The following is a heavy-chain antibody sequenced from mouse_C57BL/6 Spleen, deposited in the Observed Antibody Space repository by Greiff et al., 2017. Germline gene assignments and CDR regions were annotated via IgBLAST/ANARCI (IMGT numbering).Heavy chain of an antibody. D-gene: IGHD2-5*01. Sequence: QVQLQQSGAELVKPGASVKISCKASGYAFSSYWMNWVKQRPGKGLEWIGQIYPGDGDTNYNGKFKGKATLTADKSSSTAYMQLSSLTSEDSAVYFCARARSNYVNFDVWGTGTTVTVSS. CDR2: IYPGDGDT. CDR1: GYAFSSYW. V-gene: IGHV1-80*01. J-gene: IGHJ1*03. CDR3: ARARSNYVNFDV.